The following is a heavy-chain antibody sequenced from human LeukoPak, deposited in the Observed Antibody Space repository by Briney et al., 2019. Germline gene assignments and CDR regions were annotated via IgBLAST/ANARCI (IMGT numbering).Heavy chain of an antibody. J-gene: IGHJ4*02. Sequence: GASVKVSCKASGYTFTGYYMHWVRQAPGQGLEWMGWINPNSGGTNYAQKFQGRVTMTRDTSISTAYMELSRLRSDDTAVYYCARDGGNYYDSSGYYYVAYWGQGTLVTVSS. V-gene: IGHV1-2*02. CDR1: GYTFTGYY. D-gene: IGHD3-22*01. CDR2: INPNSGGT. CDR3: ARDGGNYYDSSGYYYVAY.